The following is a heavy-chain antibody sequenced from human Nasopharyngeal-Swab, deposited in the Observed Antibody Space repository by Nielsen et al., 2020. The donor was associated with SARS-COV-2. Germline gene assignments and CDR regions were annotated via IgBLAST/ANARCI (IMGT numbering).Heavy chain of an antibody. D-gene: IGHD6-13*01. Sequence: GESLKISCAASGFTFSSYRMNWVRQAPGKGLEWVSYISSSSSTIYYADSVKGRFTISRDNAKNSLYLQMNSLRDEDTAVYYCARDPQYSSSWSYYYYYGMDVWGQGTTVTVSS. V-gene: IGHV3-48*02. CDR2: ISSSSSTI. CDR3: ARDPQYSSSWSYYYYYGMDV. J-gene: IGHJ6*02. CDR1: GFTFSSYR.